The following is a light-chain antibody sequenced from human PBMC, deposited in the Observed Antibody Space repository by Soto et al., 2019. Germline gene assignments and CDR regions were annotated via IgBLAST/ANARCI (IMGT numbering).Light chain of an antibody. CDR1: QSVNW. V-gene: IGKV1-5*03. Sequence: DIQMTQSPSTLSASVGDRVTITCRASQSVNWLAWYQQKPGKAPKLLIYKASSLEVGVPSRFSGSRSGTEFTLTISSLQPDDFATYYCQQYNSYRSWTFGQGTKVEIK. CDR3: QQYNSYRSWT. J-gene: IGKJ1*01. CDR2: KAS.